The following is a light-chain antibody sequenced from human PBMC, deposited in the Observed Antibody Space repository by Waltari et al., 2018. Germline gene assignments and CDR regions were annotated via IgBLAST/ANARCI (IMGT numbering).Light chain of an antibody. J-gene: IGKJ4*02. CDR3: QQYNSYSLLT. CDR1: QRISNW. V-gene: IGKV1-5*03. CDR2: KAA. Sequence: DIQMTQSPSTLSASVGDRVTITCRASQRISNWLACYKQKPGKAPKLLINKAATLESRVPSRFIGSGSATEDTTTSSSLQPDDFATYYCQQYNSYSLLTFGGGTKVEIK.